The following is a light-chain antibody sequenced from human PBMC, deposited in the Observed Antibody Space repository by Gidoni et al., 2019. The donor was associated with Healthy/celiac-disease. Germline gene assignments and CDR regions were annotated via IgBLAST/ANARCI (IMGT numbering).Light chain of an antibody. CDR1: QSVSSN. Sequence: EIVMTQSPATLSVSPGERATLSCRASQSVSSNLAWYKQKPGQAPRLLIYGASTRATGIPARFSGSGSGTEFTLTISSLQSEDFAVYYCQQYNNWSQTFXXXTKVEIK. CDR2: GAS. CDR3: QQYNNWSQT. J-gene: IGKJ1*01. V-gene: IGKV3-15*01.